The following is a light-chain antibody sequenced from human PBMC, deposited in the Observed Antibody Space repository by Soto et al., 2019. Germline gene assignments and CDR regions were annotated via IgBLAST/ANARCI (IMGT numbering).Light chain of an antibody. Sequence: QSALTQPPSASGCPGQSVTISCTRTSSDVGAYNYVSWYQQHARKAPKLVIYEVTKRPPGVPDRFSGTKSANTASLIVSGIQAEADADYYCSSFASSNTWVFGGGTTPTVL. V-gene: IGLV2-8*01. CDR2: EVT. J-gene: IGLJ3*02. CDR1: SSDVGAYNY. CDR3: SSFASSNTWV.